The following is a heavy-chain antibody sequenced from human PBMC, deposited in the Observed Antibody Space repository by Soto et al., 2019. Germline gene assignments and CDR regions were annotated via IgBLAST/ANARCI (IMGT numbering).Heavy chain of an antibody. CDR1: GGTFSSYT. CDR2: IIPILGIA. V-gene: IGHV1-69*02. J-gene: IGHJ4*02. CDR3: ATSSPSIAAAGTEIDY. Sequence: GASVKVSCKASGGTFSSYTISWVRQAPGQGLEWMGRIIPILGIANYAQKFQGRVTITADKSTSTAYMELSSLRSEDTAVYYCATSSPSIAAAGTEIDYWGQGTLVTVSS. D-gene: IGHD6-13*01.